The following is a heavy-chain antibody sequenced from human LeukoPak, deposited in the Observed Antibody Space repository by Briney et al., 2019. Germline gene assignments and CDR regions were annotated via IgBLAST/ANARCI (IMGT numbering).Heavy chain of an antibody. CDR1: GFTFSSYA. V-gene: IGHV3-23*01. Sequence: GGSLRLSCAASGFTFSSYAMSWVRQAPGKGLEWVSAISGSGGSTYYADSVKGRFTISRDNSKNTLYLQMNSLRAEDTAVYYCAKFTDIVVVVAATSDAFDIWGQGTMVTVSS. D-gene: IGHD2-15*01. J-gene: IGHJ3*02. CDR3: AKFTDIVVVVAATSDAFDI. CDR2: ISGSGGST.